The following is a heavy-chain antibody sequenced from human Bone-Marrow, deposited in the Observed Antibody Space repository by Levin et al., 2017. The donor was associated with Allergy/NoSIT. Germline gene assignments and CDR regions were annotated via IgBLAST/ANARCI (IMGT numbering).Heavy chain of an antibody. Sequence: QPGGSLRLSCTAAEFTFSSYWMHWVRQAPGKGLAWVSRIDSDGSRTNYAGSVKGRFTISRDSAKNTVYLQMNSLRAEDTAVYYCARGGIGTGKGDLGAVYWGRGTLVTVSS. CDR3: ARGGIGTGKGDLGAVY. D-gene: IGHD2-21*02. J-gene: IGHJ4*02. CDR2: IDSDGSRT. V-gene: IGHV3-74*01. CDR1: EFTFSSYW.